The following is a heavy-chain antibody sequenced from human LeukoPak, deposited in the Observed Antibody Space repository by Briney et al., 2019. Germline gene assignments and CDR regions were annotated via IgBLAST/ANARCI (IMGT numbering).Heavy chain of an antibody. V-gene: IGHV3-30*18. Sequence: GGSLRLSCAASGFTFSSNGMHWVRQAPGKGLEWVAVISYDGSNKYYADSVKGRFTISRGNSKNTLYLQMNSLRAEDTAVYYCAKDRGYYDSSGYPTYWGQGTLVTVSS. J-gene: IGHJ4*02. D-gene: IGHD3-22*01. CDR3: AKDRGYYDSSGYPTY. CDR1: GFTFSSNG. CDR2: ISYDGSNK.